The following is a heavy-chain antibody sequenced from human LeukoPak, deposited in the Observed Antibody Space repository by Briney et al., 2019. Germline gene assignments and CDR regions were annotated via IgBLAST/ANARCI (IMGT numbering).Heavy chain of an antibody. Sequence: GGSLRPSCAASGFTFSNYWMHWVRQAPGKGLVWASRINSDGINTSYADSVKGRFTISKDNAKNTLNLQMNSLRAEDTAVYYCARDLGQYYDTSDNWFDPWGQGTLVTVSS. CDR2: INSDGINT. CDR1: GFTFSNYW. CDR3: ARDLGQYYDTSDNWFDP. V-gene: IGHV3-74*01. D-gene: IGHD3-22*01. J-gene: IGHJ5*02.